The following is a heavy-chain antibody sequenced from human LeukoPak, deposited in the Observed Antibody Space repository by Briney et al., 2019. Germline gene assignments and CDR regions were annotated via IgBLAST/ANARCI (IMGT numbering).Heavy chain of an antibody. CDR3: ARQLRLGEFSLLFDY. J-gene: IGHJ4*02. V-gene: IGHV3-30*04. D-gene: IGHD3-16*01. CDR1: GFTFISYS. Sequence: GGSLRLSCAASGFTFISYSMHWVRQAPGKGLEWVALISYDGSHKYYADSVKGRFTISRDNAKNSLYLQMNSLRAEDTALYYCARQLRLGEFSLLFDYWGQGTLVTVSS. CDR2: ISYDGSHK.